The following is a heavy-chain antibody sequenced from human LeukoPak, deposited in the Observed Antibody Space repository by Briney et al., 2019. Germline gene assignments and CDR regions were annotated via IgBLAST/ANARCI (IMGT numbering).Heavy chain of an antibody. Sequence: SETLSLTCTVSGGSISSYYWSWIRQPPGKGLEWIGYIYYSRSTNYNPSLKSRVTISVDTSKNQFSLKLSSVTAADTAVYYCARQTSTWIHDYWGQGTLVTVSS. CDR1: GGSISSYY. CDR2: IYYSRST. CDR3: ARQTSTWIHDY. D-gene: IGHD5-18*01. V-gene: IGHV4-59*08. J-gene: IGHJ4*02.